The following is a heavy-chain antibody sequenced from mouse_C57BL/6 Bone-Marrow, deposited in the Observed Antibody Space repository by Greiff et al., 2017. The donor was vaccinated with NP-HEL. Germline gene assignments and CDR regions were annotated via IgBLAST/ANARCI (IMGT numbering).Heavy chain of an antibody. CDR2: FHPYNDDT. CDR3: ARRYDYGAMDY. Sequence: QVQLQQSGAELVKPGASVQLSCTASGYTFPPSPIEWMKQTPGQSLEWIGNFHPYNDDTKYNEKFKGKATLTVEKSSSTVYLELSRLTSDDSAGYYCARRYDYGAMDYWGQGTSVTVSS. J-gene: IGHJ4*01. CDR1: GYTFPPSP. D-gene: IGHD1-1*02. V-gene: IGHV1-47*01.